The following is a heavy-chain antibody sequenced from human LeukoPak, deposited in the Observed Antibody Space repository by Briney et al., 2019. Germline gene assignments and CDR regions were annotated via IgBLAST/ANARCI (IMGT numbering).Heavy chain of an antibody. CDR1: GYTFTGYY. V-gene: IGHV1-2*02. CDR3: ARDVSVRAGMGDY. CDR2: INPNSGGT. J-gene: IGHJ4*02. Sequence: GASVKVSCKAFGYTFTGYYMHWVRQAPGQGLEWMGWINPNSGGTNYAQKFQGRVTMTRDTSISTAYMELSRLRSDDTAVYYCARDVSVRAGMGDYWGQGTLVTVSS. D-gene: IGHD6-13*01.